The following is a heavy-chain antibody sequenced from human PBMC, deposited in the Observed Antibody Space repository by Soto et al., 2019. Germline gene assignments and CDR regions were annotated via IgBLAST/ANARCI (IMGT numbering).Heavy chain of an antibody. Sequence: GGSLRLSCAASGFTFSSYAMSWVRQAPGKGLEWVSAISGSGGSTYYADSVKGRFTISRDNSKSTLYLQMNSLRAEDTAVYYCAKESPYCSGGSCQYYFDYWGQGTLATVSS. CDR3: AKESPYCSGGSCQYYFDY. V-gene: IGHV3-23*01. CDR2: ISGSGGST. J-gene: IGHJ4*02. D-gene: IGHD2-15*01. CDR1: GFTFSSYA.